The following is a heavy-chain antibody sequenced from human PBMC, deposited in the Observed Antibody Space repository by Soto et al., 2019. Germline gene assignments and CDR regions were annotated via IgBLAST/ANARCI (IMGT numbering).Heavy chain of an antibody. Sequence: PGGSLRLSCAASGFTFSSYEMNWVRQAPGKGLEWVSYISSSGSTIYYADSVKGRFTISRDNAKNSLYLQMNSLRAEDTAVYYCATLNLVAVAGNDYWGQGTLVTVS. CDR3: ATLNLVAVAGNDY. CDR2: ISSSGSTI. D-gene: IGHD6-19*01. CDR1: GFTFSSYE. J-gene: IGHJ4*02. V-gene: IGHV3-48*03.